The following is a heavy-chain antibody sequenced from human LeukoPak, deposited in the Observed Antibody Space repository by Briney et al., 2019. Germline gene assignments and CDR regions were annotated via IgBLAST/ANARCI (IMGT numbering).Heavy chain of an antibody. D-gene: IGHD5-24*01. V-gene: IGHV4-59*01. CDR2: IYYSGST. CDR1: GGSISSYY. CDR3: ARAQEEMATIESAFDI. Sequence: SETLSLTCTVSGGSISSYYWSWIRQPPGKGLEWIGYIYYSGSTNYNPSLKSRVTISVDTSKNQFSLKLSSVTAADTAVYYCARAQEEMATIESAFDIWGQGTMVTVSS. J-gene: IGHJ3*02.